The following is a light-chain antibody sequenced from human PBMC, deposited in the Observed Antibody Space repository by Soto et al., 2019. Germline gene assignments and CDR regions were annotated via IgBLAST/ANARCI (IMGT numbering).Light chain of an antibody. CDR1: SSNIGSNV. V-gene: IGLV1-44*01. Sequence: QAVVTQPPSASGTPGQRVTISCSGSSSNIGSNVVNWYQQLPGTAPKLLIYSNNQRPSGVPDRFSGSKSGTSASLAISGLQSEDATDYYCASWDDSLSAVLFGGGTKLTVL. CDR3: ASWDDSLSAVL. J-gene: IGLJ2*01. CDR2: SNN.